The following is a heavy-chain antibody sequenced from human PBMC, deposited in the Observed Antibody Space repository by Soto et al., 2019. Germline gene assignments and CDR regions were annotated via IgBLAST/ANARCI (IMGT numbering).Heavy chain of an antibody. V-gene: IGHV4-59*01. CDR1: GGSISSYY. J-gene: IGHJ4*02. CDR3: ARAGPPQYFDY. CDR2: IYYSGST. Sequence: SETLSLTCTVSGGSISSYYWIWIRQPPGKGLEWIGYIYYSGSTNYNPSLKSRVTISVDTSKNQFSLKLSSVTAADTAVYYCARAGPPQYFDYWGQGALVTVSS.